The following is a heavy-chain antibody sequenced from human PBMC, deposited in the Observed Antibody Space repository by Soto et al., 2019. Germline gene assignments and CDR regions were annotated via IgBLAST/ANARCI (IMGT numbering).Heavy chain of an antibody. D-gene: IGHD6-19*01. V-gene: IGHV4-30-4*01. CDR3: ARGRGIAVAGHWYFDL. Sequence: QVQLQESGPGLVKPSQTLSLTCTVSGGSISSGDYYWSWIRQPPGKGLEWIGYIYYSGSTYYNPSLKSRVTISIDTSKNQFSLKLTSVTAADTAVYYCARGRGIAVAGHWYFDLWGRGTLVTVSS. CDR2: IYYSGST. CDR1: GGSISSGDYY. J-gene: IGHJ2*01.